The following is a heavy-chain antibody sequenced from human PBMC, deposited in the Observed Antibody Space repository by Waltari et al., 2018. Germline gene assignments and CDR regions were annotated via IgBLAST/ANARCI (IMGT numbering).Heavy chain of an antibody. V-gene: IGHV4-61*02. D-gene: IGHD2-15*01. CDR3: AREGREVASL. CDR2: IYPSGST. J-gene: IGHJ4*02. Sequence: QVQLQESGPGLVKPSQTLSLTCSVSGGSIHSGTSYYWNWIRQPAGKGLEWGGRIYPSGSTKYNPSLESRVTMSIDTSKNQFSLKLSSVTAADTAVYYCAREGREVASLWGQGTLVTVSS. CDR1: GGSIHSGTSYY.